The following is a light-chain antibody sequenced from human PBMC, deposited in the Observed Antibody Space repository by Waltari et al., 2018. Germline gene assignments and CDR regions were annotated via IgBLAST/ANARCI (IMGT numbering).Light chain of an antibody. CDR2: DAS. CDR1: QNIGTY. V-gene: IGKV1-39*01. J-gene: IGKJ1*01. CDR3: QQSYTTPRT. Sequence: DIQMTQSPSSLSASVGDRPTITCRASQNIGTYVNWYRQQPGKAPELLMFDASSFHVRFPSRFSGSGSRTEFTLTLNSLQPEDFVTYCFQQSYTTPRTFGQGTKVELK.